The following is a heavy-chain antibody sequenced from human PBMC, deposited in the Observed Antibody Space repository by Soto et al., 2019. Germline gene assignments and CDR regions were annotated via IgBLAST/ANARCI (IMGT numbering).Heavy chain of an antibody. V-gene: IGHV4-59*01. CDR2: IYYSGST. D-gene: IGHD3-3*01. CDR1: GGSISSYY. CDR3: AREIFGPVKGTWLDP. Sequence: PSETLSLTCTVSGGSISSYYWSWIRQPPGKGLEWIGYIYYSGSTNYNPSLKSRVTISVDTSKNQFSLKLSSVTAADTAVYYCAREIFGPVKGTWLDPWGQGVLVTVSS. J-gene: IGHJ5*02.